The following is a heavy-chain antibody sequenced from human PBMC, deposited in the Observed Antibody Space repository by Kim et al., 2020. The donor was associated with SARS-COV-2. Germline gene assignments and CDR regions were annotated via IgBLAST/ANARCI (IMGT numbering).Heavy chain of an antibody. V-gene: IGHV3-48*02. Sequence: GGSLRLSCAASGFTFSSYSMNWVRQAPGKGLEWVSYISSSSSTIYYADSVKGRFTISRDNAKNSLYLQMNSLRDEDTAVYYCARDSPYYYDSSGVGDYWGQGTLVTVSS. CDR1: GFTFSSYS. CDR3: ARDSPYYYDSSGVGDY. CDR2: ISSSSSTI. J-gene: IGHJ4*02. D-gene: IGHD3-22*01.